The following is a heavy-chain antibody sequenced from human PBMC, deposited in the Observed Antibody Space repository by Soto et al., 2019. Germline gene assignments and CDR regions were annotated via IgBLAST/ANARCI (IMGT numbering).Heavy chain of an antibody. J-gene: IGHJ3*02. V-gene: IGHV3-33*01. D-gene: IGHD3-22*01. CDR3: ARDRVDYYDSSGYEHEPFYI. CDR1: GFTFSSYG. CDR2: IWYDGSNK. Sequence: PGGSLRLSCAASGFTFSSYGMHWVRQAPGKGLEWVAVIWYDGSNKYYADSVKGRFTISRDNSKNTLYLQMNSLRAEDTAVYYCARDRVDYYDSSGYEHEPFYIWGQGTMVTVSS.